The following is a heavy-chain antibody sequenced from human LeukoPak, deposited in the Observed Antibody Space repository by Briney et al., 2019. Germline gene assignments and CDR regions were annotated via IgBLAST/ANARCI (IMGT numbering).Heavy chain of an antibody. V-gene: IGHV1-2*02. J-gene: IGHJ4*02. D-gene: IGHD5-18*01. CDR2: INPNSGGT. Sequence: AASVKVSCKASGYTFTSYYMHWVRQAPGQGLEWMGWINPNSGGTNYAQKFQGRVTMTRDTSISTAYMELSRLRSDDTAVYYCARVGLAGRPVVDTAMVTDYWGQGTLVTVSS. CDR3: ARVGLAGRPVVDTAMVTDY. CDR1: GYTFTSYY.